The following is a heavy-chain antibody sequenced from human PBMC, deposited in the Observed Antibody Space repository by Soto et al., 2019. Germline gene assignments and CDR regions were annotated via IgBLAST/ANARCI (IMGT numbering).Heavy chain of an antibody. CDR3: AKKREGTWAFDV. CDR2: ISDSGTT. CDR1: GGSISSSNW. V-gene: IGHV4-4*02. Sequence: PSETLSLTCAVSGGSISSSNWWSWVRQPPGKGLEWIGYISDSGTTNYNPSLKSRVSMSVDTSQSQFSLKLNSLTAADTALYFCAKKREGTWAFDVWGQGTTVTVSS. J-gene: IGHJ3*01.